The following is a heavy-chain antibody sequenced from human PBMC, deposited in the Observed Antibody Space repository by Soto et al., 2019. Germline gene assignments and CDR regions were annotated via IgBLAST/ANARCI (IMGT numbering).Heavy chain of an antibody. CDR1: GGSISSTNW. J-gene: IGHJ4*02. Sequence: SETLSLTCAVSGGSISSTNWWNWVRQPPGKGLEWIGEIDHSVSTNYNPSLKSRVTMSVDKPKNQFSLKLSSVTAADTAVYYCVRDSGNGWKDYWGQGTLVTVSS. CDR2: IDHSVST. D-gene: IGHD6-19*01. V-gene: IGHV4-4*02. CDR3: VRDSGNGWKDY.